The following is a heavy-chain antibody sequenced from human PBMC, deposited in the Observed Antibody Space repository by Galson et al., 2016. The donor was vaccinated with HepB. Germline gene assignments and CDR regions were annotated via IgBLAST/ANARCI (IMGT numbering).Heavy chain of an antibody. Sequence: QSGAEVKRPGESLTISCKGSGYTFTSSWIGWVRQMPGKGLEWVGVIFPRDSDTRYSPSFQGQVTLSVDESITTAYLRWSSPKASDTAIYYCARRNYCGGDCYFADHGGQGTLVTVSS. CDR1: GYTFTSSW. D-gene: IGHD2-21*02. J-gene: IGHJ4*02. V-gene: IGHV5-51*01. CDR2: IFPRDSDT. CDR3: ARRNYCGGDCYFADH.